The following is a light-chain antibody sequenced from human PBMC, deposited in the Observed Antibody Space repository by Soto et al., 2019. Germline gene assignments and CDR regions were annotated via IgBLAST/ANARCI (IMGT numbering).Light chain of an antibody. CDR1: QTISSW. CDR3: QQYNNYLWT. J-gene: IGKJ1*01. CDR2: KAS. Sequence: DIHMTHSPSTLSASLGYIVTITCRASQTISSWLAWYQQKPGKAPNLLIYKASTLETGVPSRFSGSGSGTEFTLTISSLQPDDFATYYCQQYNNYLWTFGQGTKVDIK. V-gene: IGKV1-5*03.